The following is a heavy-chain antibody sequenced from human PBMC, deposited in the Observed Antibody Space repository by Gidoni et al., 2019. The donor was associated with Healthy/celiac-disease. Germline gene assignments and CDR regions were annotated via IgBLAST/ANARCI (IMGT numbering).Heavy chain of an antibody. V-gene: IGHV1-24*01. CDR1: GSTLTELS. CDR2: FDPEDGET. J-gene: IGHJ1*01. D-gene: IGHD2-15*01. Sequence: QVQLVQSGAEVKKPGASVKVSCKVSGSTLTELSMHWVRQAPGKGLEWMGGFDPEDGETIYAQKFQGRVTMTEDTSTDTAYMELSSLRSEDTAVYYCATGYCSGGSCYVSFQHWGQGTLVTVSS. CDR3: ATGYCSGGSCYVSFQH.